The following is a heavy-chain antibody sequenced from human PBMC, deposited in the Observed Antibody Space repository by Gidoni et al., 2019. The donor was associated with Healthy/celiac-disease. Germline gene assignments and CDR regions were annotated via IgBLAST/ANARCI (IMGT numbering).Heavy chain of an antibody. CDR1: GFTFSSYA. Sequence: EVQLVESGGGLVQPGGSLRLSCAASGFTFSSYAMSWVSQAPGKGLEWVSAISGSGGSTYYADSVKGRFTISRDNSKNTLYLQMNSLRAEDTAVYYCAKDGGGYYDSSGYYYNYWGQGTLVTVSS. D-gene: IGHD3-22*01. J-gene: IGHJ4*02. V-gene: IGHV3-23*04. CDR3: AKDGGGYYDSSGYYYNY. CDR2: ISGSGGST.